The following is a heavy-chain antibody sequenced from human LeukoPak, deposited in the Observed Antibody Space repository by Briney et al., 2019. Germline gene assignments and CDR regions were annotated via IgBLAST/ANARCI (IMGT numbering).Heavy chain of an antibody. CDR1: GFTFSSYA. Sequence: GGSLRLSCAASGFTFSSYAMHWVRQAPGEGLGWVAVISYDGSNKYYADSVKGRFTISRDNSKNTLYLQMNSLRAEDTAVYYCARDIEIYYDSSGYYYWGQGTLVTVSS. J-gene: IGHJ4*02. CDR2: ISYDGSNK. CDR3: ARDIEIYYDSSGYYY. V-gene: IGHV3-30-3*01. D-gene: IGHD3-22*01.